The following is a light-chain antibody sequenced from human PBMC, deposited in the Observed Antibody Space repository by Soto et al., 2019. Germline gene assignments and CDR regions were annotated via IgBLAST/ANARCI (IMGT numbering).Light chain of an antibody. CDR2: AAS. J-gene: IGKJ1*01. Sequence: DIQLTQSPSFLSASVGDGVTITCRASQGISSYLAWYQRKPGKAPKLLIYAASTLQSGVPSRFSGSGSGTEFTLTISSLQPEDFATYYCQQLLIYPVPFGQGTNVDIK. V-gene: IGKV1-9*01. CDR3: QQLLIYPVP. CDR1: QGISSY.